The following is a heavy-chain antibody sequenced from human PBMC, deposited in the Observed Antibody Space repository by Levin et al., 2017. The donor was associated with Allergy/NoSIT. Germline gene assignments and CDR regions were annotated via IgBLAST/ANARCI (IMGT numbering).Heavy chain of an antibody. D-gene: IGHD6-19*01. Sequence: SQTLSLTCSVSGGSISGSSYYWGWIRQPPGTGLEWIGSIYYSWSTYYNPSLQIRVTISVDTSKNPFSLKLNSVTAADTAVYYCARLRNSGWYEFDYWGQGTLVTVSS. CDR3: ARLRNSGWYEFDY. V-gene: IGHV4-39*01. CDR1: GGSISGSSYY. J-gene: IGHJ4*02. CDR2: IYYSWST.